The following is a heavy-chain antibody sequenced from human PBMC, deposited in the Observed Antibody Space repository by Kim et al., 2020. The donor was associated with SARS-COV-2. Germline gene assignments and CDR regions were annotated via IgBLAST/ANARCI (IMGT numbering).Heavy chain of an antibody. Sequence: GGSLRLSCAASGFAMSSYGMHWVRQAPGKGLEWVSLIWYDGGNKYYADSVMGRFTISRDNSNNTLYLEMNSLRAEDTAVYYCARDYAGFFKGLDVWGQGTTVTVSS. D-gene: IGHD3-3*01. CDR3: ARDYAGFFKGLDV. CDR1: GFAMSSYG. CDR2: IWYDGGNK. V-gene: IGHV3-33*01. J-gene: IGHJ6*02.